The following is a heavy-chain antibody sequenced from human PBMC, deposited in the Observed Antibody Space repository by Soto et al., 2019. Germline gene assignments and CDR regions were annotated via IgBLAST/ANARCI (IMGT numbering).Heavy chain of an antibody. J-gene: IGHJ4*02. CDR1: GFTCISYA. CDR2: ISYDGSNK. CDR3: ARGPSSLTRFDY. Sequence: LRLSCAASGFTCISYAIHWVRQAPGKGLEWVAVISYDGSNKYYADSVKGRFTISRDNSKNTLYLQMNSLRVEDTAVYYCARGPSSLTRFDYWGQGTLVTVSS. V-gene: IGHV3-30-3*01. D-gene: IGHD2-2*01.